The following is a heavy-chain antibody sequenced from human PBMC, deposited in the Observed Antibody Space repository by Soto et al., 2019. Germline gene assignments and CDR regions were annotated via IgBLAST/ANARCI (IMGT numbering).Heavy chain of an antibody. CDR1: GGSITRNNHY. CDR3: ARLGSSGWYQGSYFDY. V-gene: IGHV4-39*01. Sequence: QLQLQESGPGLVKPSETLSLTCIVSGGSITRNNHYWGWFRQPPGKGLGWIGSILYSGSTNYNPSLKSRVTLSVETSKNQFSLKMSSVTAADTALYYCARLGSSGWYQGSYFDYWGQGTLVTVSS. CDR2: ILYSGST. D-gene: IGHD6-19*01. J-gene: IGHJ4*02.